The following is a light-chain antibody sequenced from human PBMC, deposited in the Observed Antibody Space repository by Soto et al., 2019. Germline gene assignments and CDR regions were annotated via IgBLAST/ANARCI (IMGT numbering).Light chain of an antibody. CDR3: SSYRRVSTYV. Sequence: QSVLTQPASVSGSPGQSITVSCTGTSSDVGGYNYVSWYQQHPGKAPRLMIYDVTNRPSGVSDRFSGSKSGNTASLTISGLQAEDEADYYCSSYRRVSTYVFGTGTEVTVL. V-gene: IGLV2-14*03. J-gene: IGLJ1*01. CDR2: DVT. CDR1: SSDVGGYNY.